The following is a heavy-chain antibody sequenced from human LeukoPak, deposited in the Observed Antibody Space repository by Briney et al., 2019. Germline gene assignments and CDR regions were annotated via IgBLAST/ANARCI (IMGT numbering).Heavy chain of an antibody. CDR1: GYTFTSYY. CDR2: ISAYNGRT. V-gene: IGHV1-18*04. D-gene: IGHD3-16*01. CDR3: ARELIRTFDY. Sequence: ASVKVSCKASGYTFTSYYMHWVRQAPGEGLEYMGWISAYNGRTNYAQKVQGRVTMTTDISSSTVYMELRDLRSDDTAVYYCARELIRTFDYWGQGTLVTVSS. J-gene: IGHJ4*02.